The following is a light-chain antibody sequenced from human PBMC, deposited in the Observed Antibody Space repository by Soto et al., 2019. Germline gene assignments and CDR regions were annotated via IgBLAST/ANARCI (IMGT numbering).Light chain of an antibody. CDR3: QQYGSSPPWT. Sequence: EIGLTQSPGTLSLSPGERATLSCRSSQTVRNNYLAWYQQKPGQAPRLLIYDASSRATGIPDRFSGGGSGTDFTLTISRLEPEDFAVYYCQQYGSSPPWTFGQGTKVDIK. V-gene: IGKV3-20*01. J-gene: IGKJ1*01. CDR1: QTVRNNY. CDR2: DAS.